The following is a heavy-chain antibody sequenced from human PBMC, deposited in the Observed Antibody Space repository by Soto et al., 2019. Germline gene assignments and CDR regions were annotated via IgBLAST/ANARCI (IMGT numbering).Heavy chain of an antibody. CDR1: GYTFTGYY. CDR3: AGQLYQVMSVGMDV. D-gene: IGHD2-2*01. V-gene: IGHV1-2*02. CDR2: INPETGGT. J-gene: IGHJ6*04. Sequence: ASVKVSFKASGYTFTGYYVHWVREAPGQGLELMGWINPETGGTSYAQKFQGRVTLSRDTSINTAYLELSRLRFDDAAVYFCAGQLYQVMSVGMDVGGKWTRVT.